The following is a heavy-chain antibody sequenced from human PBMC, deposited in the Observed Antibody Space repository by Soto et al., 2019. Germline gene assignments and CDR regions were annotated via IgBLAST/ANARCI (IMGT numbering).Heavy chain of an antibody. V-gene: IGHV4-61*01. J-gene: IGHJ4*02. Sequence: PSETLSLTCTVSGGSVSSSTYYWNWIRQPPGKGLECIGLIYNSGSTNYNPSLKSRVTISVDRSKTQFSLTLNSVTAADTAVYYCAREFAYWGQGILVTVSS. CDR1: GGSVSSSTYY. CDR2: IYNSGST. CDR3: AREFAY.